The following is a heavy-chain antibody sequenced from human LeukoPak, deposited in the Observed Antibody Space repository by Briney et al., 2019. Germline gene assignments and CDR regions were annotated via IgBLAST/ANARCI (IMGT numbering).Heavy chain of an antibody. CDR3: ARHRGTTRSGYYPY. CDR1: GVSISSSSYY. V-gene: IGHV4-61*05. Sequence: SETLSLTCTVSGVSISSSSYYWSWIRQPPGKGLEWIGYIYYSGSTNYNPSLKSRVTISVDTSKNQFSLILSSVTAADTAVYYCARHRGTTRSGYYPYWGQGTLVTVSS. D-gene: IGHD3-22*01. J-gene: IGHJ4*02. CDR2: IYYSGST.